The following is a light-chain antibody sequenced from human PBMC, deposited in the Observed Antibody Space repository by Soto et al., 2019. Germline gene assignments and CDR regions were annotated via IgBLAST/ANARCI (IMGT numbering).Light chain of an antibody. CDR2: AAS. V-gene: IGKV1-5*01. Sequence: DIQVTQSPSTLSASVGDRVTITCRASQTISSWLAWYQQKPGKAPKLLIYAASTLESGVSSRFSGSGSGTEFTLTISSLQPDDFATYYCQHYNSYSEAFGQGTKVDI. CDR3: QHYNSYSEA. J-gene: IGKJ1*01. CDR1: QTISSW.